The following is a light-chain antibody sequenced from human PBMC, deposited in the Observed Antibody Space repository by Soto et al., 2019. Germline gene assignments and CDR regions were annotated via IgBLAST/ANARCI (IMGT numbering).Light chain of an antibody. J-gene: IGKJ5*01. CDR3: QQYNGSLYT. Sequence: EVVMTQSPATLSVSPGERATLSCRASRSVASNYLAWYQQKPGQAPRLLMYGISSRATGVPDRFSGSGSGTDFTLTISRLEPEDFAVYYCQQYNGSLYTFGQGTRLEIK. CDR2: GIS. V-gene: IGKV3-20*01. CDR1: RSVASNY.